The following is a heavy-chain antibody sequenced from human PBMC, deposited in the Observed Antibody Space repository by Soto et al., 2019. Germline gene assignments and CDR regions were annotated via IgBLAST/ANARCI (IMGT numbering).Heavy chain of an antibody. J-gene: IGHJ4*02. D-gene: IGHD3-10*01. V-gene: IGHV3-21*01. CDR3: AKDSRLKVRKVSPIDD. CDR1: GFTFSSYN. Sequence: GGSLRLSCAASGFTFSSYNMNWVRQAPGKGLEWVSSISSSSSYIYYADSVKGRFTISRDNAKNSLYLQMNSLRAEDTAVYYCAKDSRLKVRKVSPIDDWGQGTLVTVSS. CDR2: ISSSSSYI.